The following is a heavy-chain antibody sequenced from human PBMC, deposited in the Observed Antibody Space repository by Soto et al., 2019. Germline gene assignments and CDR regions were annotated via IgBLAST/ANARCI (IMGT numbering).Heavy chain of an antibody. J-gene: IGHJ6*02. V-gene: IGHV1-69*13. D-gene: IGHD2-15*01. Sequence: AVKVSCKASGGTFSSAAISWLRQAPGQGLEWMGGIIPIFGTANYAQKFQGRVTITADESTSTAYMELSSLRSEDTAVYYCASSGYCSGGSCSYPQYYYYGMDVWGQGTTVTVSS. CDR2: IIPIFGTA. CDR1: GGTFSSAA. CDR3: ASSGYCSGGSCSYPQYYYYGMDV.